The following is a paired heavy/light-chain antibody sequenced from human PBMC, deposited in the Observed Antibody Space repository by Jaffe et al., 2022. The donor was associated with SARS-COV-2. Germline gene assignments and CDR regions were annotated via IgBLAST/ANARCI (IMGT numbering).Light chain of an antibody. CDR2: AAS. V-gene: IGKV1-39*01. CDR1: QSVSSY. J-gene: IGKJ3*01. Sequence: DIQMTQYPSSLSASVGGRIILTCRASQSVSSYLNWYQQKPGKAPKLLIHAASSLESGVPSRFSGSGSGTDFTLTISSLQPEDIATYYCQQTRSPPFTFGPGTKVDI. CDR3: QQTRSPPFT.
Heavy chain of an antibody. V-gene: IGHV3-7*01. J-gene: IGHJ4*01. D-gene: IGHD1-20*01. Sequence: EVRLVESGGGLVQPGGSLRLSCAASGFTFSNYWVSWVRQAPGKGPEWVANIKQDGSEKYYVDSVRGRFTISRDNAKNSLYLQMNSLRVEDTAVYYCATSSNWKFDYWGHGTLVTVSS. CDR2: IKQDGSEK. CDR1: GFTFSNYW. CDR3: ATSSNWKFDY.